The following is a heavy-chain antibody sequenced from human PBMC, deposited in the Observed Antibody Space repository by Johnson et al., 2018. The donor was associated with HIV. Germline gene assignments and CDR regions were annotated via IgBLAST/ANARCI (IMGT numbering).Heavy chain of an antibody. CDR1: GFTFGDYA. D-gene: IGHD3-16*01. CDR3: TSLGHRTSPPASAFDI. V-gene: IGHV3-49*04. CDR2: IRSKAYGGTT. J-gene: IGHJ3*02. Sequence: TASGFTFGDYAMRWVRQAPGKGLEWVGFIRSKAYGGTTEYAASVKGRFTISRDDSKSIAYLQMNSLKTEDTAVYYCTSLGHRTSPPASAFDIWGQGTMVTVSS.